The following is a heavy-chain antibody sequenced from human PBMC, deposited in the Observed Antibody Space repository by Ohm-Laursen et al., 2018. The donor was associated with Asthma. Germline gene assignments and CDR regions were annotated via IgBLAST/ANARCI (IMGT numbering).Heavy chain of an antibody. J-gene: IGHJ1*01. D-gene: IGHD1-26*01. CDR2: ISWNSGSI. V-gene: IGHV3-9*01. Sequence: SLRLSCAASGFTFDDYAMHWARQAPGKGLEWVSGISWNSGSIDYADSVKGRFTISRDNAKNSLYLQMNILRAEDTAVYYCATSIEGATAPKYFHHWGQGTRVTVSS. CDR1: GFTFDDYA. CDR3: ATSIEGATAPKYFHH.